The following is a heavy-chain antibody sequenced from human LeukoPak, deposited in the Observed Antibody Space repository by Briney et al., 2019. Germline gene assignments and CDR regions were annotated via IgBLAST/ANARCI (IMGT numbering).Heavy chain of an antibody. CDR3: TSHAAFDP. V-gene: IGHV3-15*01. CDR1: GNYW. Sequence: GGSLRLSCAASGNYWMHWVRQAPGKGLEWVGRIKSKNVGGTTDYAAPVKGRFTISRDDSKNTVYLQMNSLKIEDTAVYYCTSHAAFDPWGQGTLVTVSS. CDR2: IKSKNVGGTT. J-gene: IGHJ5*02.